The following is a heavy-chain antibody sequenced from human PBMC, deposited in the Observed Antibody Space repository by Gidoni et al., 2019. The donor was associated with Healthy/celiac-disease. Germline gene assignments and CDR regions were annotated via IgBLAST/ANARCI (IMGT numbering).Heavy chain of an antibody. J-gene: IGHJ4*02. Sequence: EVQLVESGGGLIQPGGSLSLSCAASGFTVSSNYMSWVRQAPGKGLEWVSVIYSGGSTYYADSVKGRFTISRDNSKNTLYLQMNSLRAEDTAVYYCARDSSGIAAAGTDYWGQGTLVTVSS. CDR1: GFTVSSNY. CDR3: ARDSSGIAAAGTDY. D-gene: IGHD6-13*01. CDR2: IYSGGST. V-gene: IGHV3-53*01.